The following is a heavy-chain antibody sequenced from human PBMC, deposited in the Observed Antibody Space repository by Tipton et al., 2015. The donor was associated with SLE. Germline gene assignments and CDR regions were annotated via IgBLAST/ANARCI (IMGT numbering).Heavy chain of an antibody. D-gene: IGHD3-3*01. CDR2: MNPNSGNT. J-gene: IGHJ3*02. V-gene: IGHV1-8*01. Sequence: QSGPEVKKPGASVKVSCKASGYTFTSYDINWVRQATGQGLEWMGWMNPNSGNTGYAQKFQGRVTMTRNTSISTAYMELSSLRSEDTAVYYCARDPYDFWSGSGAFDIWGQGTMVTVSS. CDR3: ARDPYDFWSGSGAFDI. CDR1: GYTFTSYD.